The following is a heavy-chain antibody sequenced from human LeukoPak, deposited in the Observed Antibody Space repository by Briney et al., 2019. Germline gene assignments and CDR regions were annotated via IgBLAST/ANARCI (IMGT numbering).Heavy chain of an antibody. CDR2: IKQDGSEK. CDR3: ARGWDSSGSYWYFDL. V-gene: IGHV3-7*01. Sequence: GGSLRLSCAASGFTFSNYWMSWVRQAPGKGLEWVANIKQDGSEKYYVDSVKGRFTISRDNAKNSLYLQMNSLRAEDTAVYYCARGWDSSGSYWYFDLWGRGTLVTVSS. J-gene: IGHJ2*01. D-gene: IGHD6-19*01. CDR1: GFTFSNYW.